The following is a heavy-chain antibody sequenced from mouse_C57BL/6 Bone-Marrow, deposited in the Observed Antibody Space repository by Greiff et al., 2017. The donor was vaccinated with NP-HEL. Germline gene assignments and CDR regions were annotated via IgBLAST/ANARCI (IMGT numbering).Heavy chain of an antibody. V-gene: IGHV1-52*01. CDR1: GYTFTSYW. CDR2: IDPSDSET. CDR3: ARSDGNSWFAY. D-gene: IGHD2-1*01. Sequence: VQLQQPGAELVRPGSSVKLSCKASGYTFTSYWMHWVKQRPIQGLEWIGNIDPSDSETHYNQKFKDKATLTVDKSSSTAYMQLSSLTSEDSAVYYGARSDGNSWFAYWGQGTLVTVSA. J-gene: IGHJ3*01.